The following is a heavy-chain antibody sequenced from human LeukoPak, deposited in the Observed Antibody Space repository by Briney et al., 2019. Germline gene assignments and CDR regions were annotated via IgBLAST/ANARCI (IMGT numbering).Heavy chain of an antibody. CDR3: ARDEQSYDFWSGSFYYYGMDV. CDR1: GFTVSSNY. J-gene: IGHJ6*02. Sequence: GGSLRLSCAASGFTVSSNYMSWVRQAPGKGLEWVSVIYSGGSTYYADSVKGRFTISRDNSKNTLYLQVNSLRAEDTAVYYCARDEQSYDFWSGSFYYYGMDVWGQGTTVTVSS. D-gene: IGHD3-3*01. CDR2: IYSGGST. V-gene: IGHV3-66*01.